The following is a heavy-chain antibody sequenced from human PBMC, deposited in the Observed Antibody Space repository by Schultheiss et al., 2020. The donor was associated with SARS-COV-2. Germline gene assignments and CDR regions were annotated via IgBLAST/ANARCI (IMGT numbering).Heavy chain of an antibody. J-gene: IGHJ3*02. CDR1: GFTFSSYS. CDR3: ARSDWNGAFDI. CDR2: ISSSSSTI. V-gene: IGHV3-48*04. Sequence: GESLKISCAASGFTFSSYSMNWVRQAPGKGLEWVSYISSSSSTIYYADSVKGRFTISRDNAKNSLYLQMNSLRAEDTAVYYCARSDWNGAFDIWGQGTMVTVSS. D-gene: IGHD1-1*01.